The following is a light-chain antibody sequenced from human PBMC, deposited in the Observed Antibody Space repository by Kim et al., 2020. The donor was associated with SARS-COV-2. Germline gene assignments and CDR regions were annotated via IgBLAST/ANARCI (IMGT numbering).Light chain of an antibody. Sequence: SPGERAPRAGRASQNVNRNLAWYQQTPGQAPRLLIYAASTRATGIPDRFSGSGSGTEFTLTISSLQSEDFAFYYCQQYNNWPPWTFGQGTKVDIK. CDR3: QQYNNWPPWT. CDR1: QNVNRN. CDR2: AAS. J-gene: IGKJ1*01. V-gene: IGKV3-15*01.